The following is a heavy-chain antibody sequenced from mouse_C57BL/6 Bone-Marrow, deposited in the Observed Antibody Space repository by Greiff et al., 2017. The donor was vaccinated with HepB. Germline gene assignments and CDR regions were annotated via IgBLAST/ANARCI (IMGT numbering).Heavy chain of an antibody. D-gene: IGHD1-1*01. CDR2: ILPGSGST. V-gene: IGHV1-9*01. Sequence: VKLQESGAELMKPGASVKLSCKATGYTFTGYWIEWVKQRPGHGLEWIGEILPGSGSTNYNEKFKGKATFTADTSSNTAYMQLSSLTTEDSAIYYCARFPLYYYGSSPYFDYWGQGTTLTVSS. CDR1: GYTFTGYW. J-gene: IGHJ2*01. CDR3: ARFPLYYYGSSPYFDY.